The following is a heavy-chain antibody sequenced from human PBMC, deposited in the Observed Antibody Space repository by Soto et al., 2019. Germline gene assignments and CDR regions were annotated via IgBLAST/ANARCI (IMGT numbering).Heavy chain of an antibody. J-gene: IGHJ4*02. D-gene: IGHD6-13*01. V-gene: IGHV3-30*18. CDR3: AKDLGIAAAGCFDY. CDR2: ISYDGSNK. Sequence: QVQLVESGGGVVQPGRSLRLSSAASGFTFSSYGRHWVRQAPGKGLEWVAVISYDGSNKYYADSVKGRFTISRDNSKNTLYLQMNSLRAEDTAVYYCAKDLGIAAAGCFDYWGQGTLVTVSS. CDR1: GFTFSSYG.